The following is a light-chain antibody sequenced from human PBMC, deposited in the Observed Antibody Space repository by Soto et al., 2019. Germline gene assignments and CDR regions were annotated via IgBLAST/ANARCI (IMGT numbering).Light chain of an antibody. CDR1: SDDVGAYRF. Sequence: QSVLTQPPSASGSPGQSVTISCTGTSDDVGAYRFVSWYQQHPGKAPKLIIYEINKRPSGVPDRFSGSKSGSTASLTVSGLQADDEAHYYCSSYAGIDTLVFGGGTKVTVL. J-gene: IGLJ2*01. V-gene: IGLV2-8*01. CDR2: EIN. CDR3: SSYAGIDTLV.